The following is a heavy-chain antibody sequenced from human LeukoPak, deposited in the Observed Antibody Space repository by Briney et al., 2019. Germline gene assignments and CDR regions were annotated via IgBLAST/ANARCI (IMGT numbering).Heavy chain of an antibody. CDR2: IYYSGST. CDR1: GGSISSYY. D-gene: IGHD3-10*01. V-gene: IGHV4-59*01. Sequence: PSETLSLTCTVSGGSISSYYWSWIRQPPGKGLKWIGYIYYSGSTNYNPSLKSRVTISVDTSKNQFSLKLSSVTAADTAVYYCARVGVRGVYWGQGTLVTVSS. CDR3: ARVGVRGVY. J-gene: IGHJ4*02.